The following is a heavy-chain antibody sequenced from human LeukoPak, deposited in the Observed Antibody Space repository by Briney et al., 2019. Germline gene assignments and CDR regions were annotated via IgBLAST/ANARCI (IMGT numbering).Heavy chain of an antibody. Sequence: SETLSFTCAVSGVSLRGYYWSWIRQSPEKGLEWIGEISHERDSIYNPSLKSRLTLSVDMSKNQFSLKLRSVTAADTAVYYCARGRNYVSDYYFDVWGKGTALSVSS. J-gene: IGHJ6*03. CDR2: ISHERDS. D-gene: IGHD1-7*01. V-gene: IGHV4-34*01. CDR1: GVSLRGYY. CDR3: ARGRNYVSDYYFDV.